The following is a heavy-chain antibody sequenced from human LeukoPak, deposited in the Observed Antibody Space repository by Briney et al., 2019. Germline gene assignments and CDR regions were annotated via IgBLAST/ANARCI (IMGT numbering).Heavy chain of an antibody. CDR1: GFTFDDYG. V-gene: IGHV3-20*01. CDR3: ARVEIWNWFDP. D-gene: IGHD2-15*01. CDR2: INWNGGST. J-gene: IGHJ5*02. Sequence: GGSLRLSCAASGFTFDDYGMSWVRQAPGKGLEWVSGINWNGGSTGYADSVKGRFTISRDNAKNSLYLQMNSLRAEDTALYPCARVEIWNWFDPWGQGTLVTVSS.